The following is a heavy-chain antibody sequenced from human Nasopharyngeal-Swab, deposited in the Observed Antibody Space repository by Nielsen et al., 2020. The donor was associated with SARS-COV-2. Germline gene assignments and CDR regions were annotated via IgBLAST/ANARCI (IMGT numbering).Heavy chain of an antibody. CDR3: ARAKGYYDSSGYYYYYYMDV. CDR2: IYHSGST. V-gene: IGHV4-38-2*02. J-gene: IGHJ6*03. D-gene: IGHD3-22*01. Sequence: SETLSLTCSVSGYSISSGHYWGWIRQPPGKGLEWIGNIYHSGSTYYNPSLKSRVTISLDLFKNQFSLKLSSVTAADTAVYYCARAKGYYDSSGYYYYYYMDVWGKGTTVTVSS. CDR1: GYSISSGHY.